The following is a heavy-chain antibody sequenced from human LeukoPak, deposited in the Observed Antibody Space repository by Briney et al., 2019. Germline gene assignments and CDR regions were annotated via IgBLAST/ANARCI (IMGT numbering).Heavy chain of an antibody. CDR3: ARVATMIAEYYFDY. V-gene: IGHV3-7*01. D-gene: IGHD3-22*01. J-gene: IGHJ4*02. CDR2: IKQDGSEK. Sequence: PGGSLRLSCAASGFTFSSYWMSWVRQAPGKGLEWVANIKQDGSEKYYVDSVKGRFTISRDNAKNSLYLQMNSLRAEDTAVYYCARVATMIAEYYFDYWGQGTLVTVSS. CDR1: GFTFSSYW.